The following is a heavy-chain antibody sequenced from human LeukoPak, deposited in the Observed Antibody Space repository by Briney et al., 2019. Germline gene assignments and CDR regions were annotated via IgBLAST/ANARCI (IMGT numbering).Heavy chain of an antibody. CDR2: ISTSGGST. V-gene: IGHV3-23*01. Sequence: GGSLILSCAVSGFTFSSYAMRWVRQAPGKGREWVSCISTSGGSTYYADSVKGRFTISRDNSKNTLYMQTNSLRAEDTAVYYCAKHSSGSWANYFDYWGQGTLVTVSS. D-gene: IGHD3-10*01. CDR1: GFTFSSYA. J-gene: IGHJ4*02. CDR3: AKHSSGSWANYFDY.